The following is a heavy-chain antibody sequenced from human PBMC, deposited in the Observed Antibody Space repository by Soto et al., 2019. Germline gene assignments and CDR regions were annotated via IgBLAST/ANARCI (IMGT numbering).Heavy chain of an antibody. CDR1: GFTFSSYS. CDR2: ISGSGGST. J-gene: IGHJ4*02. D-gene: IGHD3-3*01. CDR3: AKDQGRITIFGVVRGGGYYFDY. Sequence: GGSLRLSCAASGFTFSSYSMNWVRQAPGKGLEWVSAISGSGGSTYYADSVKGRFTISRDNSKNTLYLQMNSLRAEDTAVYYCAKDQGRITIFGVVRGGGYYFDYWGQGTLVTVSS. V-gene: IGHV3-23*01.